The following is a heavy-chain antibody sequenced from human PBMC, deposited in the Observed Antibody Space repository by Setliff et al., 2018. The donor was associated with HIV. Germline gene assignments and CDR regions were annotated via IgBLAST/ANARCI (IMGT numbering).Heavy chain of an antibody. V-gene: IGHV1-69*13. CDR1: GGTFRKYP. CDR2: IIPIFGST. J-gene: IGHJ2*01. CDR3: ARDDHYYDMGSILSDWYFDI. D-gene: IGHD3-22*01. Sequence: SVKVSCKASGGTFRKYPISWVRQAPGQGLEWMGGIIPIFGSTTYSQKFQGRLSITADESKDTAEMQLSSLTSEDTAIYYCARDDHYYDMGSILSDWYFDIWDRGTLVTVS.